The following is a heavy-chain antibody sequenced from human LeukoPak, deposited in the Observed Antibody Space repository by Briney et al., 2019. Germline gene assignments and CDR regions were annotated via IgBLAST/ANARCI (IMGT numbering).Heavy chain of an antibody. CDR3: ARSHYYDSSGPVDY. D-gene: IGHD3-22*01. Sequence: GGSLRLSCAVSGFTVSSNYMSWVRQAPGKGLEWVSVIYSGGSTYYADSVKGRFTISRDNSKNTLYLQMNSLRAEDTAVYYCARSHYYDSSGPVDYWGQGTLVTVSS. V-gene: IGHV3-66*01. J-gene: IGHJ4*02. CDR2: IYSGGST. CDR1: GFTVSSNY.